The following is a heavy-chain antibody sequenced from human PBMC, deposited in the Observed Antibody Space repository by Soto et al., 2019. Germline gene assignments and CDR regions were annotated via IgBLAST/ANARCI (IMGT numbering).Heavy chain of an antibody. V-gene: IGHV1-18*01. J-gene: IGHJ4*02. CDR3: ARGRGYSYGYFDY. CDR1: GYTFTSYG. Sequence: ASVKVSCKASGYTFTSYGISWVRQAPGQGLEWMGWISAYNGNTNYAQKFQGRVTITADESTSTAYMELSSLRSEDTAVYYCARGRGYSYGYFDYWGQGTLVTVSS. D-gene: IGHD5-18*01. CDR2: ISAYNGNT.